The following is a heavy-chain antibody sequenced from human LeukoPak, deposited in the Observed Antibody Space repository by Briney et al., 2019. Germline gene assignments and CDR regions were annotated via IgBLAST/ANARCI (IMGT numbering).Heavy chain of an antibody. Sequence: AGSLRLSCAASGCTVSSNYMNWVCKAPGTGMEWVSIIYSGGSTYYADSVKGRFTISRDNSKNTLYLQMNSLRADDTAVYYCARDQESDYYTAYGMDVWGQGPTVTVSS. CDR1: GCTVSSNY. CDR2: IYSGGST. CDR3: ARDQESDYYTAYGMDV. V-gene: IGHV3-53*01. J-gene: IGHJ6*02. D-gene: IGHD3-3*01.